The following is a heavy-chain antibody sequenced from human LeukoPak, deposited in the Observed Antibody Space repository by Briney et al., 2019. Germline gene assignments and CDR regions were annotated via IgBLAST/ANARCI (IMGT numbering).Heavy chain of an antibody. D-gene: IGHD6-19*01. CDR3: ARRVAGDAFDI. J-gene: IGHJ3*02. CDR2: IHPTDSDT. V-gene: IGHV5-51*01. CDR1: GFNFTNHW. Sequence: GGSLRLSCKGSGFNFTNHWISWVRQMPGKGLEWMGIIHPTDSDTRYNPSFQGQVTISADKSINTAYLQWSSLKASDSAMYYCARRVAGDAFDIRGQGTLVTVSS.